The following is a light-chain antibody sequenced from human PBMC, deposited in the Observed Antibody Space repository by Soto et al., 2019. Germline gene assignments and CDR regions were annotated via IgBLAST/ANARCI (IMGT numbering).Light chain of an antibody. V-gene: IGKV3-20*01. CDR2: GAS. Sequence: NVLTQSRGTLSLTPGERATLSCRASQSVSSSYLAWYQQKPGQAPRLLIYGASSRATGIPDRFSGSGSGTDFTLTISRLEPEDWAVYYCQQYGSSPRTFGQGTKGDIK. CDR1: QSVSSSY. J-gene: IGKJ1*01. CDR3: QQYGSSPRT.